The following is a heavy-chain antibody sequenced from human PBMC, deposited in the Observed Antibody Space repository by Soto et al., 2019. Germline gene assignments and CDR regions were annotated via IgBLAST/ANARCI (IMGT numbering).Heavy chain of an antibody. D-gene: IGHD5-18*01. V-gene: IGHV3-23*01. CDR1: GFTCSSYA. CDR2: ISGSGGST. Sequence: EVELLESGGGLVQPGGSLRLSCAASGFTCSSYAMSWVRQAPGKGLEWISAISGSGGSTYYADSVKGRFTISRDNSKNTLYLQMNSLRADDTAVYYCAKDRGNRYSYGYYWGQGTLVTVSS. J-gene: IGHJ4*02. CDR3: AKDRGNRYSYGYY.